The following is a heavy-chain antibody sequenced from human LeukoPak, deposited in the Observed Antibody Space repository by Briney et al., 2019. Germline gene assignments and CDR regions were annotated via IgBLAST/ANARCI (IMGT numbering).Heavy chain of an antibody. V-gene: IGHV2-5*01. J-gene: IGHJ4*02. CDR1: GFSLSTSGVG. Sequence: SGPTLVNPTQTLTLTCTFSGFSLSTSGVGVGWIRQPPGKALEWLALIYWNDDKRYSPSLKSRLTITKDTSKNQVVLIITTMDPVATATYSCAHSLLSRGSPNADVAFDYWGQGTPVTVSS. CDR2: IYWNDDK. D-gene: IGHD2/OR15-2a*01. CDR3: AHSLLSRGSPNADVAFDY.